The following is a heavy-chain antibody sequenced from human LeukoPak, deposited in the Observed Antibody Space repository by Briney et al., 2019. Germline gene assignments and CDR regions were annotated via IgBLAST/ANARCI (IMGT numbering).Heavy chain of an antibody. D-gene: IGHD3-10*02. CDR3: AELGITMIGGV. V-gene: IGHV3-7*01. CDR2: IKQDGGEN. CDR1: GFTFSNYW. J-gene: IGHJ6*04. Sequence: GGSLRLSCAASGFTFSNYWMSWVRQAPGKGLEWVANIKQDGGENYYVDSVKGRFTISRDNAKNSLYLQMNSLRAEDTAVYYCAELGITMIGGVWGKGTTVTISS.